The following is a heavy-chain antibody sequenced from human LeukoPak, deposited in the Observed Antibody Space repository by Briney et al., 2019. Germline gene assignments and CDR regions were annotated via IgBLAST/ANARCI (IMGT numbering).Heavy chain of an antibody. Sequence: SETLSLTCTVSGASISGYYWNWIRQPPGRGLEWTGCIYDSGSTNYNPSLKSRVTILVDTSNNQFSLMLRSVTAADTAVYYCARDVGGTTGRIDHWGQGTLVTVSS. D-gene: IGHD1-26*01. CDR2: IYDSGST. V-gene: IGHV4-59*01. J-gene: IGHJ4*02. CDR1: GASISGYY. CDR3: ARDVGGTTGRIDH.